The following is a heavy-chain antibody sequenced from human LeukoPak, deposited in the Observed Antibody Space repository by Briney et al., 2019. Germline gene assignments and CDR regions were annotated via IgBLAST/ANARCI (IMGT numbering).Heavy chain of an antibody. V-gene: IGHV3-33*01. CDR2: IWYDGSSK. J-gene: IGHJ1*01. CDR1: GFTFSSYG. D-gene: IGHD2-15*01. Sequence: PGGSLRLSCAASGFTFSSYGMHWVRQAPGKGLEWVAVIWYDGSSKYYADSVKGRFTISRDNSKNTLFLQMNTLRAEDTAVYYCARDYCSGGSCYYFQHWGQGTLVTVSS. CDR3: ARDYCSGGSCYYFQH.